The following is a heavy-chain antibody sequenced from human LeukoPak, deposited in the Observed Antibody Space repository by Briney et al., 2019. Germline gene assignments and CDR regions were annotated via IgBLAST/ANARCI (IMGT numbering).Heavy chain of an antibody. J-gene: IGHJ5*02. D-gene: IGHD3-10*01. Sequence: ASVKVSCKASGGTFTSYAMHWVRQAPGQRLEWMGWINAGNGNTKYSQKFQGRVTITRDTSASTAYMELSSLRSEDTAVYYCARVSDPGNGWFGELFPWSQGTLVTVSS. CDR3: ARVSDPGNGWFGELFP. CDR2: INAGNGNT. V-gene: IGHV1-3*01. CDR1: GGTFTSYA.